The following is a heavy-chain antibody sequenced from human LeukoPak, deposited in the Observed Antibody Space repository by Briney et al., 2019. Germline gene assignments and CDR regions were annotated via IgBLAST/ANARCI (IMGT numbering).Heavy chain of an antibody. CDR3: APYECSSTTCYTSLFAG. Sequence: SETLSLTCTVSGGSMSPYPWGWIRQPPGKGLEWAGSISYSGSTTYNPSPTSRRTISVDTTKNKFSLQLSSVTAADTAVYYYAPYECSSTTCYTSLFAGGGQATLVTAS. CDR2: ISYSGST. J-gene: IGHJ4*02. V-gene: IGHV4-59*08. D-gene: IGHD2-2*02. CDR1: GGSMSPYP.